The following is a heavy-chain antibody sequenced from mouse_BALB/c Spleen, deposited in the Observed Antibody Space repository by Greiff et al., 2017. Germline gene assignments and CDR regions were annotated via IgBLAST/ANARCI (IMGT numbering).Heavy chain of an antibody. Sequence: EVQRVESGGGLVQPGGSRKLSCAASGFTFSSFGMHWVRQAPEKGLEWVAYISSGSSTIYYADTVKGRFTISRDNPKNTLFLQMTSLRSEDTAMYYCARGLWLRRYYYAMDYWGQGTSVTVSS. V-gene: IGHV5-17*02. D-gene: IGHD2-2*01. CDR2: ISSGSSTI. CDR1: GFTFSSFG. J-gene: IGHJ4*01. CDR3: ARGLWLRRYYYAMDY.